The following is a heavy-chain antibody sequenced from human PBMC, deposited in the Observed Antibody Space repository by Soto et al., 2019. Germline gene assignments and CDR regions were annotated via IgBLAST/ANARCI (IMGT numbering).Heavy chain of an antibody. Sequence: PGGSLRLSCAASGFTFSSYSMHWVRQAPGKGLEWVSTITGSPTFIYYADSVKGRFTISRDNAKNSLYLQMSSLRVEDTAVYYCARGGDYYDSNGYRFSDRWGQGTLVTVSS. CDR1: GFTFSSYS. J-gene: IGHJ5*02. V-gene: IGHV3-21*01. CDR2: ITGSPTFI. D-gene: IGHD3-22*01. CDR3: ARGGDYYDSNGYRFSDR.